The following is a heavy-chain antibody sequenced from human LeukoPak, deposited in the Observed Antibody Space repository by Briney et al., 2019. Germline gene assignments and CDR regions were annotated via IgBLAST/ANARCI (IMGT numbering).Heavy chain of an antibody. V-gene: IGHV1-69*05. D-gene: IGHD4-17*01. CDR3: ARSHYGDNNTIPAPHYYYYYMDV. Sequence: ASVKVSCKASGGTFSSYAISWVRQAPGQGLEWMGGIIPIFGTANYAQKFQGRVTITTDESTSTAYMELSSLRSEDTAVYYCARSHYGDNNTIPAPHYYYYYMDVWGKGTTVTVSS. CDR1: GGTFSSYA. CDR2: IIPIFGTA. J-gene: IGHJ6*03.